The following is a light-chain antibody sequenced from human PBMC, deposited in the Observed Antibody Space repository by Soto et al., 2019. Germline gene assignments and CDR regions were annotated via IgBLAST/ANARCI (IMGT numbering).Light chain of an antibody. V-gene: IGKV3-15*01. CDR3: QQYNNWPLWT. CDR1: QSVSSN. J-gene: IGKJ1*01. CDR2: GAS. Sequence: EIVMMQSPATLSVSPGERATLSCRASQSVSSNLAWYQQKPGQAPRLLIYGASTRATGIPARFSGSGSGTEFTLTISSLQSEDFAVNYCQQYNNWPLWTFGQGTKVEIK.